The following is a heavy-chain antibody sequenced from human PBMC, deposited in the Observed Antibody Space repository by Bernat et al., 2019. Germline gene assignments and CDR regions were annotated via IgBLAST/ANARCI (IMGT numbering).Heavy chain of an antibody. J-gene: IGHJ6*02. CDR2: ISGSGGST. CDR1: GFTFSSYA. CDR3: ASFSPDSGSDYRVAWYGMDV. V-gene: IGHV3-23*01. D-gene: IGHD1-26*01. Sequence: EVQLLESGGGLVQPGGSLRLSCAASGFTFSSYAMSWVRQAPGKGLEWVSAISGSGGSTYYADSVKGRFTISRDNSKNTLYLQMNSLRAEDTAVYYCASFSPDSGSDYRVAWYGMDVWGQGTTVTVSS.